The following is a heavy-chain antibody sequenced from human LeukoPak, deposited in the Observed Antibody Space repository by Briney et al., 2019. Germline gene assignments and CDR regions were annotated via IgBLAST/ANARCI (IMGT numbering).Heavy chain of an antibody. CDR1: GGSISSYY. J-gene: IGHJ4*02. V-gene: IGHV4-59*08. CDR3: AVLLWSRGGGY. D-gene: IGHD3-10*01. Sequence: SETLSLTCTVSGGSISSYYWSWIRQPPGKDLGWIGYIYYSGSTNYNPSLKSRVTISVDTSKNQFSLKLSSVTAADTAVYYCAVLLWSRGGGYWGQGTLVTVSS. CDR2: IYYSGST.